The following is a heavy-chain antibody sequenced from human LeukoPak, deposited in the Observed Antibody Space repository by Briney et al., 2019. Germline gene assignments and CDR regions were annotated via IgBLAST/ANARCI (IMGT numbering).Heavy chain of an antibody. CDR3: ARLGSGDKYYFDY. CDR2: INPNSGGT. D-gene: IGHD3-10*01. Sequence: ASVKVSCKASGYTFTGYYMHWVRQAPGQGLEWMGWINPNSGGTNYAQKFQGRVTMTRDTSISTAYMELSRLRSDDTAVYYCARLGSGDKYYFDYWGQGTLVTVSS. V-gene: IGHV1-2*02. CDR1: GYTFTGYY. J-gene: IGHJ4*02.